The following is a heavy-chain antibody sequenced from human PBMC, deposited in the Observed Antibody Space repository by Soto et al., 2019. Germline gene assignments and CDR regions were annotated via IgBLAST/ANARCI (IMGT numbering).Heavy chain of an antibody. V-gene: IGHV3-72*01. CDR2: SRDKPQGYST. J-gene: IGHJ4*02. D-gene: IGHD3-22*01. Sequence: GGSLRLTCAGSGFTLSDHYIDWVCQAPGKGQEWVGRSRDKPQGYSTAYAASVKGRFTTSRDETKNSAYLQMNSLKAEDTAVYYCVRATYFTDSSCYTRCLDYWGQGTLVTVSS. CDR3: VRATYFTDSSCYTRCLDY. CDR1: GFTLSDHY.